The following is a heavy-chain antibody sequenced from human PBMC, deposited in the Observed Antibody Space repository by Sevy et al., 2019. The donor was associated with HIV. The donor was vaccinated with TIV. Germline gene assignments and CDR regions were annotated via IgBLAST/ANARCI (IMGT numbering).Heavy chain of an antibody. Sequence: GGSLILSCAASGFTFSSYDMHWVRQATGKGLEWVSAIGTAGDTYYPGSVKGRFTISRENAKNSLYLQMNSLRAGDTAVYYCAREGMSGGYSYGYYYYYGMDVWGQGTTVTVSS. CDR2: IGTAGDT. J-gene: IGHJ6*02. V-gene: IGHV3-13*01. CDR3: AREGMSGGYSYGYYYYYGMDV. CDR1: GFTFSSYD. D-gene: IGHD5-18*01.